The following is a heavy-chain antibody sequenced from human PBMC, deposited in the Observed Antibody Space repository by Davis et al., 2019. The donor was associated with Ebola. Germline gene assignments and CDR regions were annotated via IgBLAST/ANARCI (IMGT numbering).Heavy chain of an antibody. CDR3: ARAQFPTTSDH. D-gene: IGHD1-1*01. CDR2: IIPIFGTA. CDR1: GGTFSSYA. V-gene: IGHV1-69*13. J-gene: IGHJ4*02. Sequence: SVKVSCKASGGTFSSYAISWVRQAPGQGLEWMGGIIPIFGTAKYAQKFQGRVTITADESTSTAYMEVGSLRSDDTAVYYCARAQFPTTSDHWGQGTLVTVSS.